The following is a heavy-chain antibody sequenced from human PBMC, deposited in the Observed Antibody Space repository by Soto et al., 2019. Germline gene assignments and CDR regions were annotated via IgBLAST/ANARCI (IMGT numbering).Heavy chain of an antibody. J-gene: IGHJ4*02. V-gene: IGHV3-23*01. CDR3: AKAKRRDSSGYCCPFGY. CDR1: GFTFSSYA. Sequence: PGGSLRLSCAASGFTFSSYAMSWVRQAPGKELEWVSAISGSGGSTYYADSVKCRFTISRDNSKNTLYLQMNSLRAEDTAVYYCAKAKRRDSSGYCCPFGYWGKRTRFTVSS. CDR2: ISGSGGST. D-gene: IGHD3-22*01.